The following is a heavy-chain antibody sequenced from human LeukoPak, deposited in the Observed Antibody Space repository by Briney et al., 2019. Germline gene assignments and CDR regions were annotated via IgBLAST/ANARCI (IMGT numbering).Heavy chain of an antibody. CDR2: IYTSGST. D-gene: IGHD6-13*01. CDR3: ARDRDQQLARGWFDP. Sequence: SETLSLTCTVSGGSISSGSYYWSWIRQPAGKGLERIGRIYTSGSTNYNPSLKSRVTISVDTSKNQFSLKLSSVTAADTAVYYCARDRDQQLARGWFDPWGQGTLVTVSS. CDR1: GGSISSGSYY. V-gene: IGHV4-61*02. J-gene: IGHJ5*02.